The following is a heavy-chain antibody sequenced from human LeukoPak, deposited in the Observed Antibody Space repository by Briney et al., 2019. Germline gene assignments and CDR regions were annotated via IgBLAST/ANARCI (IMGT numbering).Heavy chain of an antibody. D-gene: IGHD4-17*01. CDR3: ARVWFGSGDYNPLDY. CDR1: GASINIYY. V-gene: IGHV4-59*01. J-gene: IGHJ4*02. CDR2: IYYTGST. Sequence: SETLSLTCTVSGASINIYYWSWIRQPPGKGLEWIGYIYYTGSTKYNPSLKSRVTISLDTPKTQFSLKVHSVTAADTAVYYCARVWFGSGDYNPLDYWGQGTLVTVSS.